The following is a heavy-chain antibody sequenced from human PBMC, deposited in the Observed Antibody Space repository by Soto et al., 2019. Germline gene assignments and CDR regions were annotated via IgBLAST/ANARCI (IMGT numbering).Heavy chain of an antibody. CDR3: ARHSSSWPIFDY. J-gene: IGHJ4*02. D-gene: IGHD6-13*01. CDR1: GGSIISYY. CDR2: IYYSGSS. V-gene: IGHV4-59*08. Sequence: SETLSLTCTVSGGSIISYYWSWIRQSPGKGLEWIGYIYYSGSSNYNPSLKSRVSISVDTSKNQFSLKLSSVTAADTAVYYCARHSSSWPIFDYWGQGTLVTVSS.